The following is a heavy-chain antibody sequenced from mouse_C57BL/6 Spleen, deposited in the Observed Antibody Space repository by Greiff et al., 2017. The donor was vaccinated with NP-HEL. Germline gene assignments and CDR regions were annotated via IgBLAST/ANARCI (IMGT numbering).Heavy chain of an antibody. CDR2: IDPEDGDT. D-gene: IGHD1-1*01. V-gene: IGHV14-1*01. CDR1: GFNIKDYY. CDR3: TTYYYGSSYPYFDY. J-gene: IGHJ2*01. Sequence: VQLKQSGAELVRPGASVKLSCTASGFNIKDYYMHWVKQRPEQGLEWIGRIDPEDGDTEYAPKFQGKATMTADTSSNTAYLQLSSLTSEDTAVYYCTTYYYGSSYPYFDYGGQGTTLTVSS.